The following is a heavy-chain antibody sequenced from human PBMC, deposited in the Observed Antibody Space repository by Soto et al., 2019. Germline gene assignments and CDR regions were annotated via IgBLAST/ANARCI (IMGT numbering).Heavy chain of an antibody. Sequence: GGSLRLSCVGSGFICSNNGMHWVRQTPGKGLEWVAFMSYDGSDTFYADSVKGRFTISRDNSKNTLFLHMSNLRAEDTAMYYCTIVRVADSALDHWGQGTLVTVSS. J-gene: IGHJ4*02. CDR1: GFICSNNG. CDR2: MSYDGSDT. D-gene: IGHD3-10*02. CDR3: TIVRVADSALDH. V-gene: IGHV3-30*02.